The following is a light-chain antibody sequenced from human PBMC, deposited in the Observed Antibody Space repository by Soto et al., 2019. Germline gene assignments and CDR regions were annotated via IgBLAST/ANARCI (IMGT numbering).Light chain of an antibody. CDR2: AAS. CDR1: QGISKA. V-gene: IGKV1-6*01. CDR3: LQDYNFPRT. Sequence: MTQSPSSLSASVGDSLTIACQARQGISKAVGRYQQKPGKAPKLLIYAASSLQSGVTSRFSGSGSGTDFTLTISSLQPEDFATYYCLQDYNFPRTFGQGTKVDIK. J-gene: IGKJ1*01.